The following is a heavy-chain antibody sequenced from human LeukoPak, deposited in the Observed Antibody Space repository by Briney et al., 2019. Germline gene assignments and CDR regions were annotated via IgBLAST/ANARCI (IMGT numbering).Heavy chain of an antibody. CDR1: GGSISSYY. J-gene: IGHJ6*03. CDR2: IYYSGST. CDR3: ARFRLGSDYYHMDV. D-gene: IGHD7-27*01. V-gene: IGHV4-59*01. Sequence: SETLSLTCTVSGGSISSYYWSWIRQPPGKGLEWIGYIYYSGSTNYNPSLKSRVTISVDTSKDQFSLKLCSVTAADTAVYYCARFRLGSDYYHMDVWGKGTTVTVSS.